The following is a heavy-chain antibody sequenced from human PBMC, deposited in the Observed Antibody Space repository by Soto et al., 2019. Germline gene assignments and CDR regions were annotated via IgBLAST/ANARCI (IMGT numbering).Heavy chain of an antibody. D-gene: IGHD3-9*01. J-gene: IGHJ4*01. Sequence: MSLNCSVSGGSISSADNSWTWIRQSPGQGLEWMGYIFHRVTTYYNTSLKGRLIISIENCRNQFSLRLTSVTAADSAVYFCAFEPYLPKARNDFFGQGALVTVS. V-gene: IGHV4-30-4*01. CDR3: AFEPYLPKARNDF. CDR2: IFHRVTT. CDR1: GGSISSADNS.